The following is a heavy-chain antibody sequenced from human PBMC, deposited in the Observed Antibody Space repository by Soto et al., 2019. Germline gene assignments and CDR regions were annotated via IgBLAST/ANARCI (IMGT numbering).Heavy chain of an antibody. CDR3: ARVYDIVVVPAANRYSWFDP. V-gene: IGHV3-74*01. CDR1: GFTFSSYW. D-gene: IGHD2-2*01. J-gene: IGHJ5*02. Sequence: GGSLRLSCAASGFTFSSYWMHWVRQAPGKGLVWVSRINSDGSSTSYADSVKGRFTISRDNAKNTLYLQMNSLRAEDTAVYYCARVYDIVVVPAANRYSWFDPWGQGTLVTVSS. CDR2: INSDGSST.